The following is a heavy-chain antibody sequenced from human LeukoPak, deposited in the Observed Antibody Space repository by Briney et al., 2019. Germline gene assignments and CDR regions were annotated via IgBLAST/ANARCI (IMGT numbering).Heavy chain of an antibody. CDR3: ARDRSLIYLDS. D-gene: IGHD1-26*01. CDR2: ISGSGGST. V-gene: IGHV3-23*01. Sequence: GGSLRLSCAASGFTFSSYAMSWVRQAPGKGLEWGSAISGSGGSTYYADSVKGRFTISRDNSENTLYLQMNSLRDGDTAVYYCARDRSLIYLDSWGQGTLVTVSS. CDR1: GFTFSSYA. J-gene: IGHJ4*02.